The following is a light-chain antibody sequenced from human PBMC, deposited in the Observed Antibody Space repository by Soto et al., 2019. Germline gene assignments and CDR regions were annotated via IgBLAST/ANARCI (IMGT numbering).Light chain of an antibody. CDR3: QQSARTPLT. V-gene: IGKV1-39*01. CDR1: QNIDNY. Sequence: DIQMTQSPSYLSASVGGTVTITCRASQNIDNYLNWYQHEPGKAPKLLIYGASTLQSVVPSRFSGSGSGTDFILTSASLHPADYATYYCQQSARTPLTFGPGTTVD. CDR2: GAS. J-gene: IGKJ3*01.